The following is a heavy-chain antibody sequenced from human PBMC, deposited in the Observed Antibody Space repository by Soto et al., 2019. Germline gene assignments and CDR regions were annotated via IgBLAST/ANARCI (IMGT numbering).Heavy chain of an antibody. Sequence: ASVKVSCKASGYTFTGYYMHWVRQAPGQGLEWMGWINPNSGGTNYAQKFQGRVTMTRDTSISTAYMELSRLRSDDTAVYYCAITMVRGVMGYFDYWGQGTPVTVCS. V-gene: IGHV1-2*02. CDR3: AITMVRGVMGYFDY. CDR1: GYTFTGYY. CDR2: INPNSGGT. J-gene: IGHJ4*02. D-gene: IGHD3-10*01.